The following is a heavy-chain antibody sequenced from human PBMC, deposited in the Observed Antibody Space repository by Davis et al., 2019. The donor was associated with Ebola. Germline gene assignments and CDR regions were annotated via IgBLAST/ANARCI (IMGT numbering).Heavy chain of an antibody. Sequence: PGGSLRLSCAASGFTVSSKYMSWVRQAPGKGLEWVSVIYSGGSTYYADSVKGRFTISRDNSKNTLYLQMNSLRAEDTAVYYCAREKGDYGMDVWGQGTTVTVSS. CDR3: AREKGDYGMDV. CDR2: IYSGGST. J-gene: IGHJ6*02. V-gene: IGHV3-66*01. CDR1: GFTVSSKY.